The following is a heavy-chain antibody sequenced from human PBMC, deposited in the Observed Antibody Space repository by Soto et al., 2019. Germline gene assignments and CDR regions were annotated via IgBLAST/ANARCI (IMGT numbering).Heavy chain of an antibody. CDR2: ISWNSGSI. CDR1: GFTFGYYA. D-gene: IGHD6-19*01. CDR3: AKSHTTSGWYVTTDY. V-gene: IGHV3-9*01. J-gene: IGHJ4*02. Sequence: GGSLRLSCAASGFTFGYYAMQGVRQAPGKGLEWVSAISWNSGSIDYADSVKGRFTISRDNAKNSLYLQMNSLRAEDTALYYCAKSHTTSGWYVTTDYWGQGTRVTVSS.